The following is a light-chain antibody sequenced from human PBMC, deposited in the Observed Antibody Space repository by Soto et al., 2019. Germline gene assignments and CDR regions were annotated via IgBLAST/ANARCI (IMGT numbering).Light chain of an antibody. J-gene: IGKJ4*01. CDR1: ERFKGTN. CDR2: GSS. CDR3: QHYGSSLLT. V-gene: IGKV3-20*01. Sequence: EIVLTQSPGTLSLSQGKRPTLPCRPGERFKGTNGAWYQQKVGQAPSLVIYGSSSRATGVPDRFSGSGSGTDFTLTIARLEPEDFAMYFCQHYGSSLLTFGGGTRVDIK.